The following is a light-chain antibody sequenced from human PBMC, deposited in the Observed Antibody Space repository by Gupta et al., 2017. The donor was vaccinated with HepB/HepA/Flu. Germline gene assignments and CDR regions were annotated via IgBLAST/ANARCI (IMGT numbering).Light chain of an antibody. CDR3: AAWENSRSGV. Sequence: QSVLTPPPSASGTPGQRVTISCSGHSSNLGSNYVYWYQQLPGTAPKLLFYKNNQRTAGVPDRFSGSKAGTAASLAISGLRAEDDADYYCAAWENSRSGVFGGGTKLTVL. V-gene: IGLV1-47*01. CDR1: SSNLGSNY. J-gene: IGLJ2*01. CDR2: KNN.